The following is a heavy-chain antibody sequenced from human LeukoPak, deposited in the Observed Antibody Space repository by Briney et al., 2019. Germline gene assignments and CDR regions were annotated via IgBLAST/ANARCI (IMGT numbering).Heavy chain of an antibody. CDR1: XXXW. J-gene: IGHJ4*02. D-gene: IGHD2-15*01. CDR2: IKSKTDGGTT. V-gene: IGHV3-15*01. Sequence: XXXWXXXXRQXXGKXLEWVGRIKSKTDGGTTDYAAPVKGRFTISRDDSKNTLYLQMNSLKTEDTAVYYCTSIEGGPDYWGQGTLVTVSS. CDR3: TSIEGGPDY.